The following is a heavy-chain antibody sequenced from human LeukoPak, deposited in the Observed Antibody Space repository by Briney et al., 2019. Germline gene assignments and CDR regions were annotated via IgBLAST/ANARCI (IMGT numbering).Heavy chain of an antibody. Sequence: SETLSLTCTVSGGSISSSGYYWGWIRQPPGKGPEWIGSIYYSGSTYYNPSLKSRVTISVDTSKNQFSLKLSAVTAADTAVYYCARPPVVEGAAFDIWDQGTMVTVSS. V-gene: IGHV4-39*01. D-gene: IGHD2-15*01. J-gene: IGHJ3*02. CDR3: ARPPVVEGAAFDI. CDR1: GGSISSSGYY. CDR2: IYYSGST.